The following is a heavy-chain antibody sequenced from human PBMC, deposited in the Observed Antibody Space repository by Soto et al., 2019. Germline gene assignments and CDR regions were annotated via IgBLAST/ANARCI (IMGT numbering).Heavy chain of an antibody. J-gene: IGHJ4*02. CDR2: ISGSGGST. D-gene: IGHD6-19*01. V-gene: IGHV3-23*01. CDR3: AKSRQWLEYFDY. Sequence: QPGGTLRLSCAASGFTFSSYAMSWVRQAPGKGLEWVSAISGSGGSTYYADSVKGRFTISRDNSKNTLYLQMNSLRAEDTAVYYCAKSRQWLEYFDYWGQGTLVTVSS. CDR1: GFTFSSYA.